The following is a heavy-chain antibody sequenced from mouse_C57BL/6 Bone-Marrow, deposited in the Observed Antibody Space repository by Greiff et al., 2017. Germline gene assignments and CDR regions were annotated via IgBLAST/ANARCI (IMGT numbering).Heavy chain of an antibody. CDR3: ARSGYYGSGY. V-gene: IGHV1-81*01. CDR1: GYTFTSYG. J-gene: IGHJ2*01. Sequence: VQGVESGAELARPGASVKLSCKASGYTFTSYGISWVKQRTGQGLEWIGEIYPRSGNTYYNEKFKGKATLTADKSSSTAYMELRSLTSEDSAVYFCARSGYYGSGYWGQGTTLTVSS. D-gene: IGHD1-1*01. CDR2: IYPRSGNT.